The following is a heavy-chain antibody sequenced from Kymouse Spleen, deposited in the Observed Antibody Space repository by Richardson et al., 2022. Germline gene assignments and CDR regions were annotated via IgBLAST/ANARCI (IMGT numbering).Heavy chain of an antibody. Sequence: QVQLVESGGGVVQPGRSLRLSCAASGFTFSSYGMHWVRQAPGKGLEWVAVIWYDGSNKYYADSVKGRFTISRDNSKNTLYLQMNSLRAEDTAVYYCARGYSSSPFDYWGQGTLVTVSS. CDR2: IWYDGSNK. CDR1: GFTFSSYG. V-gene: IGHV3-33*01. CDR3: ARGYSSSPFDY. J-gene: IGHJ4*02. D-gene: IGHD6-6*01.